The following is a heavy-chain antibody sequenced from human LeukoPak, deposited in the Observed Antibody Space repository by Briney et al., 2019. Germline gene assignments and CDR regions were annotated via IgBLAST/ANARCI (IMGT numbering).Heavy chain of an antibody. CDR1: GGSISSYY. V-gene: IGHV4-4*07. Sequence: SETLSLTCTVSGGSISSYYWSWIRQPAGKGLGWIERIYTTGSTNYNPTLKSRVTMSADTSKNQFSLKLSSVTAADTAVYYCARDSSGYSSWFHPWGQGTLVTVSS. CDR3: ARDSSGYSSWFHP. CDR2: IYTTGST. D-gene: IGHD3-22*01. J-gene: IGHJ5*02.